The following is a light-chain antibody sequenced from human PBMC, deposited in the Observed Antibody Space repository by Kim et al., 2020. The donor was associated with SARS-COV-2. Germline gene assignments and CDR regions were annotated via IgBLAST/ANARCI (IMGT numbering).Light chain of an antibody. Sequence: SASVGDRVTITCRASQNIDHWLAWFQQKPGKAPKVLIYKTSTLDSGVPSRFSGSGSWTEFTLTISSLQPDDFAIYHCQQYKSYWTFGQGTKVEIK. J-gene: IGKJ1*01. CDR2: KTS. CDR3: QQYKSYWT. CDR1: QNIDHW. V-gene: IGKV1-5*03.